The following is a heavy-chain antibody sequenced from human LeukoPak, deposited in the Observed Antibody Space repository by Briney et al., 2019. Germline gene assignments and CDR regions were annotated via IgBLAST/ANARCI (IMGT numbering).Heavy chain of an antibody. J-gene: IGHJ4*02. Sequence: PGGSLRLSCAASGFTFSGSAMHWVRQASGKGLEWVGRIRSKANSYATAYAASVKGRFTISRDDSKNTAYLQMNSLKTEDTAVYYCTSKLLIGSGYRDYWGQGTLVTVSS. D-gene: IGHD3-22*01. CDR1: GFTFSGSA. V-gene: IGHV3-73*01. CDR2: IRSKANSYAT. CDR3: TSKLLIGSGYRDY.